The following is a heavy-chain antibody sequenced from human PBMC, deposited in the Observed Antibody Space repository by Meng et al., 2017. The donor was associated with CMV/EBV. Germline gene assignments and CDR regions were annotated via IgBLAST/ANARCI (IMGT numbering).Heavy chain of an antibody. D-gene: IGHD2-2*01. CDR3: ARDQDIVVVPAAINFYYYYGMDV. Sequence: GGSLRLSCAASGFTFSSYSMNWARQAPGKGLEWVSSISSSSSYIYYADSVKGRFTISRDNAKNSLYLQMNSLRAEDTAVYYCARDQDIVVVPAAINFYYYYGMDVWGQGTTVTVSS. CDR1: GFTFSSYS. CDR2: ISSSSSYI. V-gene: IGHV3-21*01. J-gene: IGHJ6*02.